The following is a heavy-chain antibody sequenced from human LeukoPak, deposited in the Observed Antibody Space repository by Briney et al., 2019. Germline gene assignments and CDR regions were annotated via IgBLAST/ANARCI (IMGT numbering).Heavy chain of an antibody. V-gene: IGHV4-30-2*01. CDR2: IYHSGST. CDR1: GGSISSGGYS. J-gene: IGHJ4*02. Sequence: SETPSLTCAVSGGSISSGGYSWSWIRQPPGKGLEWIGYIYHSGSTYYNPSLKSRVTISVDRSKNQFSLKLSSVTAADTAVYYCASQSKVTTYFDYWGQGTLVTVSS. CDR3: ASQSKVTTYFDY. D-gene: IGHD4-17*01.